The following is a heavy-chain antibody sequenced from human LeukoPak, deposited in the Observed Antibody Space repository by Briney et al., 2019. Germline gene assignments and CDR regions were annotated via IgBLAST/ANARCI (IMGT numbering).Heavy chain of an antibody. D-gene: IGHD3-10*01. CDR1: GYSISSGYY. J-gene: IGHJ4*02. CDR2: IYHSGST. CDR3: AKVRSGSYSSFDY. V-gene: IGHV4-38-2*02. Sequence: PSETLSLTCTVSGYSISSGYYWGWIRQPPGKGLEWIGSIYHSGSTYYNPSLKSRVTISVDTSKNQFSLKLSSVTAADTAVYYCAKVRSGSYSSFDYWGQGTLVTVSS.